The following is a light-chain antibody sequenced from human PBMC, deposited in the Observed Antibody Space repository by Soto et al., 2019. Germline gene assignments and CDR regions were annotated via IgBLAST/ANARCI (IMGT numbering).Light chain of an antibody. J-gene: IGKJ1*01. CDR1: QAIHNY. V-gene: IGKV1-16*01. Sequence: DIQMTQSPSSLSASIGDRLTITCRASQAIHNYLVWFQQKPGKAPKLLIYDASSLESGVPSRFSGSGSGTEFTLTISSLQPDDFATYYCQQYNSYSRTFGQGTKVDIK. CDR2: DAS. CDR3: QQYNSYSRT.